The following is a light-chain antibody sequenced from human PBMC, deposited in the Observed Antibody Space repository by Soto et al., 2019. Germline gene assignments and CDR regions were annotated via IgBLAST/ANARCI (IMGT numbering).Light chain of an antibody. J-gene: IGLJ1*01. Sequence: QSVVPQPPSVSGAPGQRVTIACTGNNSNIGTGFDVHWYRHFPGAAPKLLLSGTSHRPSGVPDRFSGSKSGTSASLAITGLQADDEADYYCQTSDSGLFGLIFGTGTKVTVL. CDR2: GTS. CDR3: QTSDSGLFGLI. CDR1: NSNIGTGFD. V-gene: IGLV1-40*01.